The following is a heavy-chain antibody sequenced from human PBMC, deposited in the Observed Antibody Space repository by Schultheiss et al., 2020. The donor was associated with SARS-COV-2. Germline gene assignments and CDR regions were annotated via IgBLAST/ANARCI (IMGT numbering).Heavy chain of an antibody. Sequence: SETLSLTCAVYGGSFSGYYWSWIRQPPGKGLEWIGSIYYSGSTNYNPSLKSRVTISVDTSKNQFSLKLSSVTAADTAVYYCARADCSSTSCYTVAFDIWGQGTMVTVSS. V-gene: IGHV4-34*01. D-gene: IGHD2-2*02. J-gene: IGHJ3*02. CDR3: ARADCSSTSCYTVAFDI. CDR1: GGSFSGYY. CDR2: IYYSGST.